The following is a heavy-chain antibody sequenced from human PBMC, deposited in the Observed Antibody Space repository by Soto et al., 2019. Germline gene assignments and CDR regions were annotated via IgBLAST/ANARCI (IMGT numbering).Heavy chain of an antibody. CDR2: IYHSGST. CDR3: ARSYSSSWYYYGMDV. V-gene: IGHV4-39*07. D-gene: IGHD6-13*01. CDR1: DGSISGSSYY. J-gene: IGHJ6*02. Sequence: SETLSLTCTVSDGSISGSSYYWGLIRQPPGKGLEWIGKIYHSGSTNYNPSLKSRVTISVDKSKNQFSLKLSSVTAADTAVYYRARSYSSSWYYYGMDVWGQGTTVTAP.